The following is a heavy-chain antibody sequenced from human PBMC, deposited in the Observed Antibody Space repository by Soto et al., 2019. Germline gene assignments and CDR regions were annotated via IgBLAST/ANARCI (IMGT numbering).Heavy chain of an antibody. J-gene: IGHJ3*02. D-gene: IGHD6-19*01. V-gene: IGHV1-69*06. CDR1: GGTFSSYA. Sequence: QVQLVQSGAEVKKPVSSVKVSCKASGGTFSSYAISWVRQAPGQGLEWMGGIIAIFGTANYAQKFQGRVTISADKSTSTAYMELSSLRSEDTAVSYCARDHRPALYSSDTNAFHIWGQGTIVTVSS. CDR2: IIAIFGTA. CDR3: ARDHRPALYSSDTNAFHI.